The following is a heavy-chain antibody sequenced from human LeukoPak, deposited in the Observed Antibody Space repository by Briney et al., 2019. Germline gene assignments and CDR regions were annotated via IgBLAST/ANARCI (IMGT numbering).Heavy chain of an antibody. CDR3: ARGQAAAGTKSRQFDY. CDR2: IGTAGDT. V-gene: IGHV3-13*01. D-gene: IGHD6-13*01. Sequence: GGSLRLSCAASGFTFSSYDMHWVRQATGKGLEWVSAIGTAGDTYYPGSVKGRFTISRENAKNSLYLQMNSLRAGDTAVCYCARGQAAAGTKSRQFDYWGQGTLVTVSS. CDR1: GFTFSSYD. J-gene: IGHJ4*02.